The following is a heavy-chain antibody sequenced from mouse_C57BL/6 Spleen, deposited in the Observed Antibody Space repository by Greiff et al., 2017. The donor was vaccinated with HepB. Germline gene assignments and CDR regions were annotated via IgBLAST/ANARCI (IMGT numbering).Heavy chain of an antibody. CDR2: ISDGGSYT. V-gene: IGHV5-4*01. Sequence: EVKLMESGGGLVKPGGSLKLSCAASGFTFSSYAMSWVRQTPEKRLECVATISDGGSYTYYPDNVKGRFTISRDNAKNNLYLQMSHLKSEDTAMYYCAREDYGSSSWFAYWGQGTLVTVSA. CDR1: GFTFSSYA. CDR3: AREDYGSSSWFAY. D-gene: IGHD1-1*01. J-gene: IGHJ3*01.